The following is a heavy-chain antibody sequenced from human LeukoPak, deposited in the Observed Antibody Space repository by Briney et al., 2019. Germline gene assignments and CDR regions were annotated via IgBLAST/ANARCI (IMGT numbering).Heavy chain of an antibody. D-gene: IGHD6-19*01. CDR3: ASESTVAGNFDY. J-gene: IGHJ4*02. CDR1: GGPFSSFA. CDR2: IIPIFGTA. Sequence: SVKVSCKASGGPFSSFAISWVRQAPGQGLEWMGGIIPIFGTANYAQKFQGRVTITTDESTSTAYMELSSLRSEDTAVYYCASESTVAGNFDYWGQGTLVTVSS. V-gene: IGHV1-69*05.